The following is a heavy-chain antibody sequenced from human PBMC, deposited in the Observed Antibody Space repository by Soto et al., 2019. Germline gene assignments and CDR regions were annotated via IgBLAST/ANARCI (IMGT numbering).Heavy chain of an antibody. CDR2: ISNSGSII. CDR1: GFTFSTYE. V-gene: IGHV3-48*03. Sequence: PGGSLRLSCAASGFTFSTYEMNWVRQAPGKGLEWVSYISNSGSIIYYADSVKGRFTISRDNAKNSLYLQMNSLRAEDTAVYYCARDRPFPHYSDPLPGTNYDYGMDVWGQGTTVTVSS. D-gene: IGHD4-17*01. CDR3: ARDRPFPHYSDPLPGTNYDYGMDV. J-gene: IGHJ6*02.